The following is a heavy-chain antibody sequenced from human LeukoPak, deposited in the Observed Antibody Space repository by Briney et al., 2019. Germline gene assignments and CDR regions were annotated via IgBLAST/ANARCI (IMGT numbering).Heavy chain of an antibody. CDR1: GGSISSGDYY. Sequence: SETLSLTCTVSGGSISSGDYYWSWIRQPPGKGLEWIGYIYYSGSTYYNPSLKSRVTISVDTPKNQFSLKLSSVTAADTAVYYCARGRKRGPPTACWFDPWGQGTLVTVSS. J-gene: IGHJ5*02. D-gene: IGHD1-1*01. CDR2: IYYSGST. V-gene: IGHV4-30-4*01. CDR3: ARGRKRGPPTACWFDP.